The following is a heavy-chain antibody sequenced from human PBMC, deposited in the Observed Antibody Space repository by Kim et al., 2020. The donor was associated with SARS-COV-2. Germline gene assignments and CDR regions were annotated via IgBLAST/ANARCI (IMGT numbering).Heavy chain of an antibody. D-gene: IGHD6-19*01. Sequence: GGSLRLSCAASGFTFSSYAMSWVRQAPGKGLEWVSAISGSGGSTYYADSVKGRFTISRDNSKNTLYLQMNSLRAEDTAVYYCAKNTGYSSGWYGHYYYYGMDVWGQGTTVTVSS. CDR1: GFTFSSYA. V-gene: IGHV3-23*01. CDR3: AKNTGYSSGWYGHYYYYGMDV. CDR2: ISGSGGST. J-gene: IGHJ6*02.